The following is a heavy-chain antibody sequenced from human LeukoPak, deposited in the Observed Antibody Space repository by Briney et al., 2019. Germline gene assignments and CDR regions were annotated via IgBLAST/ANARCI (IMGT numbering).Heavy chain of an antibody. J-gene: IGHJ6*02. CDR3: ARVSGRILIWPQPFGDGMDV. D-gene: IGHD3-10*01. V-gene: IGHV3-23*01. CDR1: GFTFSSYA. Sequence: GGSLRLSCAASGFTFSSYAMGWVRQAPGKGLECVSAISGDGRSTYYADSVKGRFTISREESKNTLYLQMNSLRAEDTAIYYCARVSGRILIWPQPFGDGMDVWGQGTTVTVSS. CDR2: ISGDGRST.